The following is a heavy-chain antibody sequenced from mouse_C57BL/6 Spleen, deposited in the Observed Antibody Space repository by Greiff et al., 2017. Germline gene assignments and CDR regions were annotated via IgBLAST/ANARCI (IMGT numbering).Heavy chain of an antibody. CDR3: ARGGDGYYVY. V-gene: IGHV1-53*01. CDR2: INPSIGGT. Sequence: QVQLKQPGTELVNPGASVRLSCKASGSTFPSSWMPWVKQGPGQGLEWIGNINPSIGGTNYNEKFKSKATLTVDKSTSTAYMQLSSLTSEDSAVYYCARGGDGYYVYWGQGTTLTVSS. D-gene: IGHD2-3*01. CDR1: GSTFPSSW. J-gene: IGHJ2*01.